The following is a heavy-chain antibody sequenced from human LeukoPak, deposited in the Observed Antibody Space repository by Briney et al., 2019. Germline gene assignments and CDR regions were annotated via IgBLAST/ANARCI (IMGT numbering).Heavy chain of an antibody. CDR3: ARWSGYYSRFDY. V-gene: IGHV1-8*01. D-gene: IGHD3-3*01. CDR1: GYTFTSYD. J-gene: IGHJ4*02. CDR2: MNPNSGNT. Sequence: ASVKVSCKASGYTFTSYDINWVRQATGQGLEWMGWMNPNSGNTGYAQKFQGRVTMTRNTSISTAYMELSSLRSEDTAMYYCARWSGYYSRFDYWGQGTLVIVSS.